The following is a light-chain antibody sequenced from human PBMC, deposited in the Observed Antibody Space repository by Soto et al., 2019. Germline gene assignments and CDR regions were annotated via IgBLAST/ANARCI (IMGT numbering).Light chain of an antibody. CDR1: ETVDTN. J-gene: IGKJ1*01. Sequence: EVLMTQSPATLSVSPGEKATLSCWASETVDTNLAWYQQKPGQAPRLLISGASTRAAGISDRFRGSGSGTEFTLTISRLEPEDFAVYYCQQYGSSPRTFGQGTKVDI. CDR3: QQYGSSPRT. CDR2: GAS. V-gene: IGKV3-20*01.